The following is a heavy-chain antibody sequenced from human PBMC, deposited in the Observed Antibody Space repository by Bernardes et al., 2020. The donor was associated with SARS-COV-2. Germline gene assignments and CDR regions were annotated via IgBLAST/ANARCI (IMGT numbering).Heavy chain of an antibody. J-gene: IGHJ5*02. CDR2: IYWDDDE. V-gene: IGHV2-5*02. CDR3: AHRRTGPLPANWFDP. D-gene: IGHD2-2*01. CDR1: GFSLTPTGVG. Sequence: SHHAPGNSTLTLTLACPFSGFSLTPTGVGVGWIRQPPGKALEWLALIYWDDDERYSPSLKSRLTITKDTSKNQVVLTMTNMDPVDTATYYRAHRRTGPLPANWFDPWGQGILVTVSS.